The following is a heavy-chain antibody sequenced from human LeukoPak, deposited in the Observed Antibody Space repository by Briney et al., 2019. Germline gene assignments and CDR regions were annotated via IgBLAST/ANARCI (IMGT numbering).Heavy chain of an antibody. Sequence: EASVKVSCKASGYTFTGYYMHWVRQATGQGLEWVGWMNPNSGNTGYAQKFQGRVTMTRNTSISTAYMELSSLRSEDTAVYYCARGFRDYYGSGSYYKSKYYFDYWGQGTLVTVSS. CDR3: ARGFRDYYGSGSYYKSKYYFDY. D-gene: IGHD3-10*01. CDR1: GYTFTGYY. V-gene: IGHV1-8*02. CDR2: MNPNSGNT. J-gene: IGHJ4*02.